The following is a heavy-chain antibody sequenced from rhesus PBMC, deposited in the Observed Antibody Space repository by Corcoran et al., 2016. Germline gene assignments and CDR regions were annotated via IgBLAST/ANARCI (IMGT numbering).Heavy chain of an antibody. CDR1: GGYISSNY. D-gene: IGHD6-13*01. V-gene: IGHV4S11*01. Sequence: QVQLQESGPGLVKPLETLSPTCAVSGGYISSNYWSWSRQPLGKGLEWTGYIYGSGCTPSCSPSLTGRCTLSLGTSKNRFSLELSAVTAADTAVYYFARAAGISAGRRFVVWGAGVLVTVSS. CDR2: IYGSGCTP. CDR3: ARAAGISAGRRFVV. J-gene: IGHJ5-1*01.